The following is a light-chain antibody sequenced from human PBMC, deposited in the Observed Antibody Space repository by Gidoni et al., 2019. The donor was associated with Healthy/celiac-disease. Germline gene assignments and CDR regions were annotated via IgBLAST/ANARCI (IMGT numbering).Light chain of an antibody. J-gene: IGLJ3*02. CDR2: EVS. CDR3: SSYTSSSTWV. Sequence: QSALTQPASVSGSPGQSITISCTGPSSDVGRYNYVSWYQQHPGKAPKLMIYEVSNRPSGVSNRFSGSKSGNTASLTISGLQAEDEADYYCSSYTSSSTWVFGGGTKLTVL. CDR1: SSDVGRYNY. V-gene: IGLV2-14*01.